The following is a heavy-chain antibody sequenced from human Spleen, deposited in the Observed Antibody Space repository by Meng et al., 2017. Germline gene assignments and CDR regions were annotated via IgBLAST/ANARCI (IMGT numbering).Heavy chain of an antibody. CDR1: GYSFTSYW. CDR2: IYFGYYPGDSGT. D-gene: IGHD6-13*01. J-gene: IGHJ4*02. V-gene: IGHV5-51*01. Sequence: GESLKISCKGSGYSFTSYWIGWVRQMPGKGLEWMGIIYFGYYPGDSGTRYSPSFQGQVTISADKSISTAYLQWSSLKASDTAIYYCARARYSSSWSEGVDYWGQGTLVTVSS. CDR3: ARARYSSSWSEGVDY.